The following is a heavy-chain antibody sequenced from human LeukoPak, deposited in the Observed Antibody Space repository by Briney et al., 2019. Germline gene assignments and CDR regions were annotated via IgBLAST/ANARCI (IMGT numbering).Heavy chain of an antibody. CDR2: ISYDGSNK. CDR1: GFTFSSYG. J-gene: IGHJ6*02. D-gene: IGHD1-26*01. V-gene: IGHV3-30*18. Sequence: GRSLRLSCAASGFTFSSYGMHWVRQAPGKGLEWVAVISYDGSNKYYADSVKGRFTISRDNSKNTLYLQMNSLRAEDTAVYYCAKDRGSAYYYYGMDVWGQGTTVTVSS. CDR3: AKDRGSAYYYYGMDV.